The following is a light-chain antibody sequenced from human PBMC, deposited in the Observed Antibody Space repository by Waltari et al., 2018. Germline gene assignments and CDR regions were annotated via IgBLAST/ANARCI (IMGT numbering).Light chain of an antibody. J-gene: IGKJ1*01. CDR3: QQYTDWPPTWT. CDR2: GAS. V-gene: IGKV3-15*01. CDR1: ESVSSN. Sequence: EIVMTQSPDTLSVSPGERATLSCSASESVSSNLAWYQQTPGQAPILLILGASTRATGIPARFSGSGSGTEFTLTISSLQSEDLAIYYCQQYTDWPPTWTFGQGTKVEI.